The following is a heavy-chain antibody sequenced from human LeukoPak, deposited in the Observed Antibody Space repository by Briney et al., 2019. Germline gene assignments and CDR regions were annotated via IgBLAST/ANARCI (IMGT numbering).Heavy chain of an antibody. D-gene: IGHD6-13*01. Sequence: SETLSLTCTVSGDSISTYYWSWIRQPAGKGLEWIGRVYISGYTNYNPSLKSRVTMSTDTSKNQFSLSLTSVTAADTAVYYCARDSRAASVWYFDVWGRGTLVTVSS. J-gene: IGHJ2*01. CDR1: GDSISTYY. CDR2: VYISGYT. CDR3: ARDSRAASVWYFDV. V-gene: IGHV4-4*07.